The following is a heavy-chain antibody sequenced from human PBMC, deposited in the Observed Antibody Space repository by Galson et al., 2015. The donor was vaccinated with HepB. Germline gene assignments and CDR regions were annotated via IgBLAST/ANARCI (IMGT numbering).Heavy chain of an antibody. V-gene: IGHV3-23*01. CDR3: AKGTRPYYYYYMDV. D-gene: IGHD2-2*01. Sequence: SLRLSCAASGFTFSSYAVSWVRQAPGKGLEWVSAISGSGGSTYYADSVKGRFTISRDNSKNTLYLQMNSLRAEDTAVYYCAKGTRPYYYYYMDVWGKGTTVTVS. CDR2: ISGSGGST. CDR1: GFTFSSYA. J-gene: IGHJ6*03.